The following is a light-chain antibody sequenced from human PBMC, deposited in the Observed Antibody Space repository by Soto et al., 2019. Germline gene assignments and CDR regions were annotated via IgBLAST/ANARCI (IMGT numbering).Light chain of an antibody. CDR1: QDIRDY. CDR2: GAS. V-gene: IGKV1-16*02. Sequence: DIQMTQSPSSLSASVGDRVTITCRASQDIRDYLAWFQQKPGKAPKSLIYGASTLQSGVPSKFSGSGSVTDFTLTISSLQPEDFATYYCQQYNRYPRTFGQGTKLEIK. J-gene: IGKJ2*01. CDR3: QQYNRYPRT.